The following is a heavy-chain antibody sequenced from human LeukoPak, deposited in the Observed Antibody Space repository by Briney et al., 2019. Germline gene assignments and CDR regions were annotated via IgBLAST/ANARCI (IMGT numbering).Heavy chain of an antibody. V-gene: IGHV4-59*12. D-gene: IGHD5-12*01. CDR2: TFHTGRT. CDR3: VCSSGYDSAVFFPH. CDR1: GGSIRSYY. Sequence: PSETLSLTCSVSGGSIRSYYWSWIRQPPGEGLEWLGYTFHTGRTSYNPSFKSRVTISLDTSKNQVSLKVTSVTAADTAVYYCVCSSGYDSAVFFPHWGQGTLLTVSS. J-gene: IGHJ1*01.